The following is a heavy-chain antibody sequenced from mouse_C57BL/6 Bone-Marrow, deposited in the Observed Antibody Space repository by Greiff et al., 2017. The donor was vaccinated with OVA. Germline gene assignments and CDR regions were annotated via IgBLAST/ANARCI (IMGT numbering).Heavy chain of an antibody. Sequence: QVQLQQPGAELVKPGASVKLSCKATGYTFTSYWMHWVKQRPGQGLEWIGMIHPNSGSTNYNEKFKSKATLTVDKSSSTAYMQLSSLTSEDSAVYYCARRGYYGSSYPYYFDYWGQGTTLTVSS. D-gene: IGHD1-1*01. CDR3: ARRGYYGSSYPYYFDY. CDR1: GYTFTSYW. CDR2: IHPNSGST. V-gene: IGHV1-64*01. J-gene: IGHJ2*01.